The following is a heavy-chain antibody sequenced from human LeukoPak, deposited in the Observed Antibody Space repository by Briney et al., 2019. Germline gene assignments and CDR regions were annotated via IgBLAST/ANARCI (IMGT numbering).Heavy chain of an antibody. CDR2: ISGSGGST. Sequence: GGSLRLSCAASGFTFSSYGMNWVRQAPGKGLEWVSAISGSGGSTYYADSVKGRFTISRDNSKNTLYLQMNSLRAEDTAVYYCAKGGYYCTNGVCYIDYYYYMDVWGKGTTVTVSS. D-gene: IGHD2-8*01. CDR1: GFTFSSYG. J-gene: IGHJ6*03. V-gene: IGHV3-23*01. CDR3: AKGGYYCTNGVCYIDYYYYMDV.